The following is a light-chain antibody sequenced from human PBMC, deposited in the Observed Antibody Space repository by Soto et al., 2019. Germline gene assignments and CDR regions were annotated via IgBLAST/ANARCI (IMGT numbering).Light chain of an antibody. CDR2: LAS. Sequence: EIVLTQSPATLSSFPGDRVTLSCRASQAVNTRLAWYQHKPGQAPRLLIYLASNRAAGVPARFSGSGSGTDFTLTISRLEPEDFAVYYCQQFSSYPLTFGGGTKV. CDR1: QAVNTR. V-gene: IGKV3D-11*03. CDR3: QQFSSYPLT. J-gene: IGKJ4*01.